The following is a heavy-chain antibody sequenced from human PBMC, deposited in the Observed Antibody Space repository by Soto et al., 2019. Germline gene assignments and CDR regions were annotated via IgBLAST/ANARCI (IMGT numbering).Heavy chain of an antibody. CDR1: GFSFSSYA. Sequence: EVQLLESGGGLVQPGGSLRLSCAASGFSFSSYAISWVRQAPGRGLEWVSTFRDTGDKTYYAASVKGRFTVSRDISQNTLYLQMNGLSPDDTAIYYCAKGPDPGAFDIWGQGTMVTVSS. CDR2: FRDTGDKT. J-gene: IGHJ3*02. V-gene: IGHV3-23*01. D-gene: IGHD3-10*01. CDR3: AKGPDPGAFDI.